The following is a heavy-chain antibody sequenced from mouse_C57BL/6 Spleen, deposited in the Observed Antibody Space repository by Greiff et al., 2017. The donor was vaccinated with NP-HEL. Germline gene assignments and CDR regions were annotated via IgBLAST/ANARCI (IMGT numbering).Heavy chain of an antibody. J-gene: IGHJ2*01. CDR1: GYTFTDYY. CDR3: ARDDGIWYYNFDY. CDR2: INPNNGGT. D-gene: IGHD2-1*01. Sequence: EVQLQQSGPELVKPGASVKISCKASGYTFTDYYMNWVKQSHGKSLEWIGDINPNNGGTSYNQKFKGKATLTVDKSSSTAYMELRSLTSEDSAVYYCARDDGIWYYNFDYWGQGTTLTVSS. V-gene: IGHV1-26*01.